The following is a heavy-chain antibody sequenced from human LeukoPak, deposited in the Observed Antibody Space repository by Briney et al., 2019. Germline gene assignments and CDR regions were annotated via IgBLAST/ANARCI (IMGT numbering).Heavy chain of an antibody. Sequence: GGSLRLSCAASGFTFSSYWMSWVRQAPGKGLEWVSAISGSGSSTYYADSVKGRFTISRDNSKNTLYLQMNSLRAEDTAVYYCAKTTGYSSGWSSFFDYWGQGTLVTVSS. CDR3: AKTTGYSSGWSSFFDY. V-gene: IGHV3-23*01. CDR2: ISGSGSST. D-gene: IGHD6-19*01. J-gene: IGHJ4*02. CDR1: GFTFSSYW.